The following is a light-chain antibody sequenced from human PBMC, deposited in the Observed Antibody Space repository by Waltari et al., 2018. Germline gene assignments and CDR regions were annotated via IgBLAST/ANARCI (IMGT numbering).Light chain of an antibody. CDR2: GAS. Sequence: TQSPTSPSVSPGERTPLPCRASQSVSSNLAWYQQKPGQAPRLLIYGASTRVTGIPARFSGSGSGTEFTLTISSLQSDDFAVYYCQQYDNWPPYTFGQGTNLKIK. CDR3: QQYDNWPPYT. V-gene: IGKV3-15*01. CDR1: QSVSSN. J-gene: IGKJ2*01.